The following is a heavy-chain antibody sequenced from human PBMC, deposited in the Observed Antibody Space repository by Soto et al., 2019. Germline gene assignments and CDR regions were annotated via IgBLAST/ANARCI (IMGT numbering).Heavy chain of an antibody. CDR2: ISSSSSTI. J-gene: IGHJ1*01. CDR1: GFTFSSYS. V-gene: IGHV3-48*01. D-gene: IGHD2-15*01. Sequence: GGSLRLSCAASGFTFSSYSMNWVRQAPGKGLEWVSYISSSSSTIYYADSVKGRFTISRDNAKNSLYLQMNSLRAEDTAVYYCARARYCSGGSCYSGYFQHWGQGTLVTVSS. CDR3: ARARYCSGGSCYSGYFQH.